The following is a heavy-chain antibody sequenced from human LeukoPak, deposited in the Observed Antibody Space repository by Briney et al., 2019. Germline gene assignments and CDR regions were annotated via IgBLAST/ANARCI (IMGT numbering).Heavy chain of an antibody. J-gene: IGHJ4*02. CDR3: AVDSSGWRTFDY. Sequence: SETLSLTCTVSGGSISSYYRSWIRQPPGKGLEWIGYIYYSGSTNYNPSLKSRVTISVDTSKNQFSLKLSSVTAADTAVYYCAVDSSGWRTFDYWGQGTLVTVSS. D-gene: IGHD6-19*01. CDR1: GGSISSYY. CDR2: IYYSGST. V-gene: IGHV4-59*01.